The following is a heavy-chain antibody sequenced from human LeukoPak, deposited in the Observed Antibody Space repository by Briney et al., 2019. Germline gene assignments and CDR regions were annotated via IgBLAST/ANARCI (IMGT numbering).Heavy chain of an antibody. V-gene: IGHV5-51*01. CDR2: IYPGDSDT. D-gene: IGHD6-19*01. CDR3: ARHDFWRLQWLPPDY. CDR1: VYSFTTYW. Sequence: LKISCKGSVYSFTTYWIGWVRQMPGKGLEWMGIIYPGDSDTRYSPSFQGQVTISADKSISTAYLQWSSLKASDTAMYYCARHDFWRLQWLPPDYWGQGTLVT. J-gene: IGHJ4*02.